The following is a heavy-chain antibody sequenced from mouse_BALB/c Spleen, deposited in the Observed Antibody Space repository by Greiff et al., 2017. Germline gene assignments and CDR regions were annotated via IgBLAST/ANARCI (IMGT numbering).Heavy chain of an antibody. Sequence: EVQLQESGGDLVKPGGSLKLSCAASGFTFSSYGMSWVRQTPDKRLEWVATISSGGSYTYYPDSVKGRFTISRDNARNILYLQMSSLRSEDTAMYYCAREGLRSFAYWGQGTLVTVSA. CDR2: ISSGGSYT. J-gene: IGHJ3*01. CDR3: AREGLRSFAY. D-gene: IGHD2-4*01. CDR1: GFTFSSYG. V-gene: IGHV5-6*01.